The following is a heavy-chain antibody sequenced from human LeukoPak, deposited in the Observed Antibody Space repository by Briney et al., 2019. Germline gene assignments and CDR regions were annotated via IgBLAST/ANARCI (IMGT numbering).Heavy chain of an antibody. D-gene: IGHD6-13*01. J-gene: IGHJ4*02. Sequence: GGSLRLSCVASGFTFSSYSMNWVRQAPGKGLECVSVFYSGGDTYYADSVKGRFTISRDNSKNMVYLQMNSLRAEDTAAYYCTTAQIYDDTWYGRDYWGQGTLVTVSS. CDR2: FYSGGDT. CDR1: GFTFSSYS. CDR3: TTAQIYDDTWYGRDY. V-gene: IGHV3-66*01.